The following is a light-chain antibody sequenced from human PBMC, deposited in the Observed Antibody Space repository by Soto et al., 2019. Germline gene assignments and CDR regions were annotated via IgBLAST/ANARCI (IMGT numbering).Light chain of an antibody. CDR3: QQYYSFPWT. CDR1: QSISSW. Sequence: DIQMTQSPSTVSSSVGDRVTITCRASQSISSWLAWYQQKPGKAPELLIYAASTLQSGVPSRFSGSGSGTDFTLTISCLQSEDFATYYCQQYYSFPWTFGQGTKVDIK. J-gene: IGKJ1*01. CDR2: AAS. V-gene: IGKV1-5*01.